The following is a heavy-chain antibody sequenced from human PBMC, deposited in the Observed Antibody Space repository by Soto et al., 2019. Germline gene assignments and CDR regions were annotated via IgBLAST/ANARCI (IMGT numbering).Heavy chain of an antibody. V-gene: IGHV3-49*04. Sequence: SLLLSCTASGFTFGDYAMSWVRQAPGKGLEWVGFIRSKAYGGTTEYAASVKGRFTISRDDSKSIAYLQMNSLKTEDTAVYYCTRGPIVGATTGRAFDIWGQGTMVTVSS. CDR2: IRSKAYGGTT. D-gene: IGHD1-26*01. CDR3: TRGPIVGATTGRAFDI. CDR1: GFTFGDYA. J-gene: IGHJ3*02.